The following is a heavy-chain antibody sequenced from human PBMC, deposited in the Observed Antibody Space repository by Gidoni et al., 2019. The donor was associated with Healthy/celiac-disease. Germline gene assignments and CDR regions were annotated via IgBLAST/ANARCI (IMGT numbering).Heavy chain of an antibody. CDR3: ARGVGGAFDY. CDR2: INTNSGGT. Sequence: QVQLVQSGAEVKKPGASVKVSCKASGYTFTGYYLHCVRQAPGQGLEWMRWINTNSGGTNYAQKFQGRVTMTRDTSISTAYMGLSRLRADDTAGYYCARGVGGAFDYWGQGTLVTVSS. J-gene: IGHJ4*02. D-gene: IGHD1-26*01. CDR1: GYTFTGYY. V-gene: IGHV1-2*02.